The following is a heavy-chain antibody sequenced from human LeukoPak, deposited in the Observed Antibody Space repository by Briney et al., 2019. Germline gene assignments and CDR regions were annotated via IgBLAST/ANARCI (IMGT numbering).Heavy chain of an antibody. CDR2: ISYDGSMK. CDR3: ARRGVVAATGIRGFYIDY. Sequence: GGSLRLSCAASGFTFTNYWMSWVRQAPGKGLEWVAVISYDGSMKFHADSVKGRFTMSRDNSKNTLYLQMNGLRDEDTAVYYCARRGVVAATGIRGFYIDYWGQGSLVTVSS. D-gene: IGHD6-13*01. J-gene: IGHJ4*02. CDR1: GFTFTNYW. V-gene: IGHV3-30*01.